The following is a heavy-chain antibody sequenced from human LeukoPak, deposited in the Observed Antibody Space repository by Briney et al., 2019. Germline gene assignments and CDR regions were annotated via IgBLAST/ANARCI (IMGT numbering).Heavy chain of an antibody. CDR1: GFTFSSYS. CDR3: ASGGGAVAGTVGGY. Sequence: GGSLRLSCAASGFTFSSYSMNWVRQAPGKGLEWVSSISSSSSYIYYADSVKGRFTISRDNAKNSLYLQMNSLRAEDTAVYYCASGGGAVAGTVGGYWGQGTLVTVSS. D-gene: IGHD6-19*01. V-gene: IGHV3-21*01. J-gene: IGHJ4*02. CDR2: ISSSSSYI.